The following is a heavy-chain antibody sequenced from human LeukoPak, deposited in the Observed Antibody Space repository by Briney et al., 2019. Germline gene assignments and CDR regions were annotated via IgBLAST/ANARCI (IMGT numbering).Heavy chain of an antibody. CDR3: ARDFWNEPSKYFDY. J-gene: IGHJ4*02. D-gene: IGHD3-3*01. V-gene: IGHV3-33*01. CDR2: IWYHGNDV. CDR1: GFTFGSYG. Sequence: GGSLRPSCSASGFTFGSYGMHWVRQAPGKGLEWVALIWYHGNDVDYADSVKGRFTISRDNSKSTLYLQMNSVRAEDTAVYFCARDFWNEPSKYFDYWGQGTLVTVSS.